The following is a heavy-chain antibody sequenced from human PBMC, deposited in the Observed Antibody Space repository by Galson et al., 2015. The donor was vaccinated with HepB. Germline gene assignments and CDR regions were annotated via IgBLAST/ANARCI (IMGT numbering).Heavy chain of an antibody. CDR2: ISGSGGST. D-gene: IGHD6-13*01. CDR3: AKSEEVAAAPWYFDL. Sequence: FSSYAMSWVRQAPGKGLEWVSAISGSGGSTYYADSVKGRFTISRDNSKNTLYLQMNSLRAEDTAVYYCAKSEEVAAAPWYFDLWGRGTLVTVSS. J-gene: IGHJ2*01. CDR1: FSSYA. V-gene: IGHV3-23*01.